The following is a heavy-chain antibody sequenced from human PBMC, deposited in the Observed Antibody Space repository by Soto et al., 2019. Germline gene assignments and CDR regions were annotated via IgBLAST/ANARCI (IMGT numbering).Heavy chain of an antibody. CDR3: LAGETNYFDF. D-gene: IGHD3-10*01. CDR1: GLTLSRYW. V-gene: IGHV3-74*01. Sequence: EVPLVESGGGLVQSGGSLRLSCAGSGLTLSRYWMHWVRQGPGKGLVWVSRINSDGGTTTYADSVKGRFTISRDNAKNTVHLQMNSLRGEDTAVYSCLAGETNYFDFWGQGTLVTVSS. CDR2: INSDGGTT. J-gene: IGHJ4*02.